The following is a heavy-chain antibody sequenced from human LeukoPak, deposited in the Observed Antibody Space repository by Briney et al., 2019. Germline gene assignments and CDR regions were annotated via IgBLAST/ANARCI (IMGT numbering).Heavy chain of an antibody. Sequence: GGSLRLSCAASGFTFSDYYMSWVRQAPGKGLEWGSYISSSGSTIYYADSVKGRFTISRDNAKNSLYLQMTSLRAEDTAVYFCAREGDGYNYPIDYWGQGTLVTVSS. D-gene: IGHD5-24*01. CDR3: AREGDGYNYPIDY. CDR2: ISSSGSTI. V-gene: IGHV3-11*01. J-gene: IGHJ4*02. CDR1: GFTFSDYY.